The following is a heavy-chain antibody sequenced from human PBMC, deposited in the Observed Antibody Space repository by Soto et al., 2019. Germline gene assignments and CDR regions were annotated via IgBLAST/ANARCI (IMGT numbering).Heavy chain of an antibody. CDR3: ARAGYSSSWYGNYYYGMDV. CDR2: IYYSGST. Sequence: PSETLSLTCTVSGGSIGSYYWSWIRQPPGKGLEWIGYIYYSGSTNYNPSLKSRVTISVDTSKNQFSLKLSSVTAADTAVYYCARAGYSSSWYGNYYYGMDVWGQGTTVTVSS. D-gene: IGHD6-13*01. CDR1: GGSIGSYY. J-gene: IGHJ6*02. V-gene: IGHV4-59*01.